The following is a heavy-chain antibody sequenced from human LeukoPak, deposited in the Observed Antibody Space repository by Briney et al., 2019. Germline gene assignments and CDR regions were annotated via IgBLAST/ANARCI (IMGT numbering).Heavy chain of an antibody. CDR1: GYTFTSYG. CDR2: IYPESGGT. V-gene: IGHV1-2*02. Sequence: WASVKVSCKASGYTFTSYGISWVRQAPGQGLEWMGWIYPESGGTNYAQKFQGRVTMTRDTSSSTAYLELSRLRSDDTAVYYCSSGGAKYDYWGQGTRVTVSS. J-gene: IGHJ4*02. D-gene: IGHD2-21*01. CDR3: SSGGAKYDY.